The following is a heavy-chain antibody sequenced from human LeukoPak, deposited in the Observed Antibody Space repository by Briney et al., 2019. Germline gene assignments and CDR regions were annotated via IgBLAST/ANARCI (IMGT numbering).Heavy chain of an antibody. Sequence: ASVKVSCKASGYTFTRYDINWVRQATGQGLEWMGWMNPKSGNTGHAQKFQGRVTITRDTSISTVYMELSSLRSEDTAAYYCARDPSSVADGGAFDYWGQGTLVTVSS. V-gene: IGHV1-8*03. J-gene: IGHJ4*02. D-gene: IGHD6-19*01. CDR1: GYTFTRYD. CDR3: ARDPSSVADGGAFDY. CDR2: MNPKSGNT.